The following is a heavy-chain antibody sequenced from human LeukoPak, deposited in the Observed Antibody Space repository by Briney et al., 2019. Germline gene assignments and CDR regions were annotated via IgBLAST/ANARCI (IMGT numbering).Heavy chain of an antibody. Sequence: PSETLSLTCTVSGGSISRSSYYWGWIRQPPGKGLEWIGSLYFNGGTYYNSSLRSRATISVDTSKNQFSLNLNSVTAADTAVYYCATPFRGAGRQDYWGQGTLVTVSS. CDR3: ATPFRGAGRQDY. J-gene: IGHJ4*02. V-gene: IGHV4-39*01. CDR1: GGSISRSSYY. D-gene: IGHD3-10*01. CDR2: LYFNGGT.